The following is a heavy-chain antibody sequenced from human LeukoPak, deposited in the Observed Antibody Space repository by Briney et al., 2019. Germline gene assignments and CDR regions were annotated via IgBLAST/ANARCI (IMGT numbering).Heavy chain of an antibody. D-gene: IGHD6-6*01. CDR3: ARDAGIAARGLDY. V-gene: IGHV4-4*07. J-gene: IGHJ4*02. CDR1: GGSISSYY. CDR2: IYTSGST. Sequence: SETLSLTCTVSGGSISSYYCSWIRQPAGKGLEWIGRIYTSGSTNYHPSRKSRVTMSVDTSKFQFSLKLSSVAAADTAVYYCARDAGIAARGLDYWGQGTLVTVSS.